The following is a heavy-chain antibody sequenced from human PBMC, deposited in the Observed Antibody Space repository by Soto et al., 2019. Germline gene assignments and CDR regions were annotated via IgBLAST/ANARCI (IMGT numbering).Heavy chain of an antibody. CDR3: ARGGNWFDP. V-gene: IGHV3-7*05. CDR1: GFTFSNYW. CDR2: IDQDGGEK. D-gene: IGHD3-10*01. Sequence: EVQLVESGGGLVQPGGSLRLSCAASGFTFSNYWMAWVRQAPGKGLEWVANIDQDGGEKYYVDSVKGRFTISRDNAKNSLYLHMNSLRAEDTAVYCCARGGNWFDPWGQGTLVTVSS. J-gene: IGHJ5*02.